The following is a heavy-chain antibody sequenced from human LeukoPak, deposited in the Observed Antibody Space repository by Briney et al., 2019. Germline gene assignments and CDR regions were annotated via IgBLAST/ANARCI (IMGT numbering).Heavy chain of an antibody. V-gene: IGHV3-30*18. CDR3: AKDFTIFWRFDP. CDR2: ISYDGSNK. D-gene: IGHD3-9*01. CDR1: GFTFSSNG. Sequence: GGSLRLSCAASGFTFSSNGMHWVRQAPGKGLEWVAVISYDGSNKYYADSVKGRFTISRDNSKNTLYLQMNSLRAEDTAVYYCAKDFTIFWRFDPWGQGTLVTVSS. J-gene: IGHJ5*02.